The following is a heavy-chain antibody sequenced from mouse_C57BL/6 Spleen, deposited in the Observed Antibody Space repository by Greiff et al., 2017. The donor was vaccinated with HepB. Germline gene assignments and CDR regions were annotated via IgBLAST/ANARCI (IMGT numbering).Heavy chain of an antibody. Sequence: ESGPGLVKPSQSLSLTCSVTGYSITSGYYWNWIRQFPGNKLEWMGYISYDGSNNYNPSLKNRISITRDTSKNQFFLKLNSVTTEDTATYYCARGIYYDYDVWFAYWGQGTLVTVSA. CDR1: GYSITSGYY. CDR2: ISYDGSN. D-gene: IGHD2-4*01. J-gene: IGHJ3*01. V-gene: IGHV3-6*01. CDR3: ARGIYYDYDVWFAY.